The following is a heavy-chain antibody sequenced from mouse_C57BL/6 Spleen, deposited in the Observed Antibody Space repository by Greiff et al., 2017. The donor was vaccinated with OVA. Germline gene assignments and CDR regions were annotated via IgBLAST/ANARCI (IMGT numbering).Heavy chain of an antibody. CDR2: IWSGGST. V-gene: IGHV2-2*01. CDR1: GFSLTSYG. CDR3: ASHYYGSSPFDY. D-gene: IGHD1-1*01. Sequence: QVTLKVSGPGLVQPSQSLSITCTVSGFSLTSYGVHWVRQSPGKGLEWLGVIWSGGSTDYNAAFISRLSISKDNSKSQVFFKMNSLQADDTAIDYCASHYYGSSPFDYWGQGTTLTVSS. J-gene: IGHJ2*01.